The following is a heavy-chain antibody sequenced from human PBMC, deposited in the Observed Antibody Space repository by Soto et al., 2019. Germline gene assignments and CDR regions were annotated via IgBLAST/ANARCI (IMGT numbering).Heavy chain of an antibody. D-gene: IGHD6-19*01. V-gene: IGHV4-59*01. CDR2: IYYSGST. J-gene: IGHJ5*02. Sequence: SETLSLTCTVSGGSISSYYWSWIRQPPGKGLEWIGYIYYSGSTNYNPSLKSRVTISVDTSKNQFSLKLSSVTAAGTAVYYCARTAIAVAGNWFDPWGQGTLVTVSS. CDR3: ARTAIAVAGNWFDP. CDR1: GGSISSYY.